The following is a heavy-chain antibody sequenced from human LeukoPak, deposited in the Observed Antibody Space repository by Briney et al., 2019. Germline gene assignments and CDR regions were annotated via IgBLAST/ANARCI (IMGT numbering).Heavy chain of an antibody. CDR1: GGSISSYY. Sequence: SETLSLTCTVSGGSISSYYWSWIRQPPREGLEWIGYIYYSGSTNYNPSLKSRVTISVDTSKNQFSLKLSSVTAADTAVYYCARGTYSGYDYGYYYYGMDVWGQGTTVTVSS. D-gene: IGHD5-12*01. V-gene: IGHV4-59*01. CDR3: ARGTYSGYDYGYYYYGMDV. CDR2: IYYSGST. J-gene: IGHJ6*02.